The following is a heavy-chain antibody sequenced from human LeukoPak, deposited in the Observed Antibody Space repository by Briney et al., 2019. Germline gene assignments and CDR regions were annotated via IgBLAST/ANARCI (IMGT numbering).Heavy chain of an antibody. Sequence: ASVKVSCKVSGYTFTGYYMHWVRQAPGQGLEWMGWINPNSGGTNYAQKFQGRVTMTRDTSISTAYMELSRLRSDDTAVYYCARIKRGVTTDFDYWGQGTLVTVSS. V-gene: IGHV1-2*02. CDR2: INPNSGGT. J-gene: IGHJ4*02. D-gene: IGHD4-17*01. CDR3: ARIKRGVTTDFDY. CDR1: GYTFTGYY.